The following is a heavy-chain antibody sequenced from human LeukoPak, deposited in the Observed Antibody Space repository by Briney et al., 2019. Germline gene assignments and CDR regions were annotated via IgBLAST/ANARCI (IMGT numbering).Heavy chain of an antibody. CDR3: ARSDNMERTRTLWFGESFNWFDP. V-gene: IGHV1-46*01. Sequence: ASVKVSCKASGYTFTSYFMHWVRQAPGQGLEWMGIINPSGGSTSYAQKFQGRVTMTRDTSTSTVYMELSSLRSEDTAVYYCARSDNMERTRTLWFGESFNWFDPWGQGTLVTVSS. CDR2: INPSGGST. J-gene: IGHJ5*02. CDR1: GYTFTSYF. D-gene: IGHD3-10*01.